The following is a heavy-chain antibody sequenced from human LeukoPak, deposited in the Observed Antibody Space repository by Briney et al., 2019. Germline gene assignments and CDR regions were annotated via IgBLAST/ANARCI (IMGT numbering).Heavy chain of an antibody. Sequence: GGALRLSCAASGFTLSGYFMNWLRQAPGKGLEGVACIGNNGGSIYYADSVKGRFTISRNNAKNLLDLQMSMLRAEDTAVYFCARLRNVVNVHWGFFDTWGQGAMVTVSS. CDR3: ARLRNVVNVHWGFFDT. V-gene: IGHV3-11*04. CDR1: GFTLSGYF. J-gene: IGHJ4*02. CDR2: IGNNGGSI. D-gene: IGHD7-27*01.